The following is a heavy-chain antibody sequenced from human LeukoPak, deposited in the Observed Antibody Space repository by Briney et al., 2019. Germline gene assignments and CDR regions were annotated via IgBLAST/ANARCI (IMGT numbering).Heavy chain of an antibody. Sequence: ASVKVSCKASGYTFTSYGISWVRQAPGQGLEWMGWISAYNGNTNYAQKLQGRVTMTTDTSTSTAYMELRSLRSDDTAVYYCARDKKSTVTTNWFDPWGQGTLVTVSS. CDR3: ARDKKSTVTTNWFDP. D-gene: IGHD4-11*01. CDR1: GYTFTSYG. J-gene: IGHJ5*02. V-gene: IGHV1-18*01. CDR2: ISAYNGNT.